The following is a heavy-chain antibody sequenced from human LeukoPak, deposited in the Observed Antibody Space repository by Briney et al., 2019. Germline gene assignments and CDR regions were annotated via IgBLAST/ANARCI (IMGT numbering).Heavy chain of an antibody. V-gene: IGHV3-21*04. D-gene: IGHD6-19*01. J-gene: IGHJ6*03. CDR3: PKFASGWYYPEYYYYYMDV. CDR1: GFTFSSYS. CDR2: ISSSSSYI. Sequence: GGSLRLSCAASGFTFSSYSMNWVRQAPGKGLEWVSSISSSSSYIYYADSVKGRFTISRDDAKNSLYLQMNSLRAEDTAVYFCPKFASGWYYPEYYYYYMDVWGTGTTVTVSS.